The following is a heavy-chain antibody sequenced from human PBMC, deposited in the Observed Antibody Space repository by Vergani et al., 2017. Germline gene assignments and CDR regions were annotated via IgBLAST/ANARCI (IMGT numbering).Heavy chain of an antibody. CDR3: GRVADFYDLGSRLLDL. V-gene: IGHV4-59*01. CDR2: MYHSGST. D-gene: IGHD3-10*01. CDR1: GGSISGYY. J-gene: IGHJ5*02. Sequence: QVRLQESGPGLVKPSETLSLTCSVSGGSISGYYWSWIRQPTGKELELIGYMYHSGSTHYNPSLETRVTISGDTSKNQFSLKLNSVTTADTAVYYCGRVADFYDLGSRLLDLWGQGILVTVSS.